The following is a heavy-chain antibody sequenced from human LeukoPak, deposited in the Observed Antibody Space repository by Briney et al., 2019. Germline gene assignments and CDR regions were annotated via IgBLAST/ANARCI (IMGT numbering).Heavy chain of an antibody. CDR1: GFTFSRHA. Sequence: GGFLRLSCAASGFTFSRHAMSWVRQAPGKGLEWVSGISGSGGFTYYADSVKGRFTISRDNSKNTLYLQMNSLRAEDTAVYYCATAYYYDSRGYDPLDYWGQGTLATLSS. CDR2: ISGSGGFT. J-gene: IGHJ4*02. D-gene: IGHD3-22*01. CDR3: ATAYYYDSRGYDPLDY. V-gene: IGHV3-23*01.